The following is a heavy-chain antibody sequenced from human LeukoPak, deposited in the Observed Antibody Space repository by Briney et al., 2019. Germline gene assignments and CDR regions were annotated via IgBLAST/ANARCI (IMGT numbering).Heavy chain of an antibody. CDR2: IYRSGST. CDR1: GDSISSGGYS. J-gene: IGHJ4*02. Sequence: SENLSLTCAVSGDSISSGGYSWNWIRQPPGQGLEWIGYIYRSGSTYYNPSLESRVTISIDRSKNQFSLNLSSVTAADTAVYYCARADYYGSGGYPPYFDYWGQGTLVTVSS. V-gene: IGHV4-30-2*01. D-gene: IGHD3-10*01. CDR3: ARADYYGSGGYPPYFDY.